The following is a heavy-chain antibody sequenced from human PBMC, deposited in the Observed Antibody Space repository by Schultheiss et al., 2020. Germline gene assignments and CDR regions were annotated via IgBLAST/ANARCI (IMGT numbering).Heavy chain of an antibody. CDR1: GGSVSSGSYY. CDR3: ARDLLGSSRTFDY. CDR2: IYYSGST. D-gene: IGHD6-13*01. Sequence: SETLSLTCTVSGGSVSSGSYYWSWIRQPPGKGLEWIGYIYYSGSTNYNPSLKSRVTISVDTSKNQFSLKLSSVTAADTAVYYCARDLLGSSRTFDYWGQGTLVTVSA. J-gene: IGHJ4*02. V-gene: IGHV4-61*01.